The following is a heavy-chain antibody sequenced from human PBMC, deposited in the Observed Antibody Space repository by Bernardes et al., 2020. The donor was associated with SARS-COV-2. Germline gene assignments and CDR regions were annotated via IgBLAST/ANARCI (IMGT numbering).Heavy chain of an antibody. CDR2: ISADSGNT. CDR3: ATEARSSSSEWYFDL. V-gene: IGHV1-18*01. CDR1: GYTFTSYG. Sequence: ASVKVSCKASGYTFTSYGISWVRQAPGQGLEWMGWISADSGNTDYAQKFQGRVTMTTDTSTSTAYMELRSLRSDDTAVYYCATEARSSSSEWYFDLWGRGTLVTVSS. J-gene: IGHJ2*01. D-gene: IGHD6-6*01.